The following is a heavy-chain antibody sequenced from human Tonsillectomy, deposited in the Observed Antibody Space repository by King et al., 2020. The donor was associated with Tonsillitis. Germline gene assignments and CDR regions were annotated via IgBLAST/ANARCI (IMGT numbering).Heavy chain of an antibody. CDR1: GYPFSVYY. J-gene: IGHJ6*04. V-gene: IGHV1-2*02. D-gene: IGHD2-2*01. CDR2: INPKSGDT. Sequence: VQLVQSGAEVKKPGASVKVSCKPSGYPFSVYYVHWVRQAPGQGLEWMGWINPKSGDTIYAQKFQDRVTMTRDTTISTAYMELSRLTSDDTAVYYCARALYLLLPPGMDVWGKGTTVTVSS. CDR3: ARALYLLLPPGMDV.